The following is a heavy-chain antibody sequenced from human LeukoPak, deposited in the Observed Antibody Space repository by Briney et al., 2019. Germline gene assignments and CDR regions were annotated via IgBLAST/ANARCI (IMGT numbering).Heavy chain of an antibody. Sequence: GGSLRLSCAASRFTFSSYEMNWVRQAPGRGLEWISYINSSGSVIYYADSVRGRFTISRDSAKNSLYLQMNSLRAEDTAVYYCARASKYYYDSSGYPLDYWGQGTLVTVSS. D-gene: IGHD3-22*01. V-gene: IGHV3-48*03. CDR1: RFTFSSYE. CDR3: ARASKYYYDSSGYPLDY. J-gene: IGHJ4*02. CDR2: INSSGSVI.